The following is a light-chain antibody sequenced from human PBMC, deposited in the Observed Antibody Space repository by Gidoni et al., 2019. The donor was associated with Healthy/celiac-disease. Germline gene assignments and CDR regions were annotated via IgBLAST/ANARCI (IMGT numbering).Light chain of an antibody. Sequence: PGERATLSCRASQSVSSSYLAWYQQKPGQAPRLLIYGASSRATGIPDRFSGSGSGTDFTLTISRLEPEDFAVYYCQQYGSSPLTFGGGTKVEIK. V-gene: IGKV3-20*01. CDR3: QQYGSSPLT. CDR2: GAS. CDR1: QSVSSSY. J-gene: IGKJ4*01.